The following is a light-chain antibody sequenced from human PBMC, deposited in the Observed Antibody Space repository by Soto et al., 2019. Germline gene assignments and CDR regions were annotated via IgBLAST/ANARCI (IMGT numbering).Light chain of an antibody. Sequence: EIVMTQSPATLSVSPGERATLSCRASQSVSSNLAWYQQKPGQAPSLLIYGASTRATGTPARFSGSGSGTEFTLTISSLRPEDFATYYCQQSHGLPWTFGQGTRVEIK. CDR3: QQSHGLPWT. V-gene: IGKV3-15*01. CDR2: GAS. J-gene: IGKJ1*01. CDR1: QSVSSN.